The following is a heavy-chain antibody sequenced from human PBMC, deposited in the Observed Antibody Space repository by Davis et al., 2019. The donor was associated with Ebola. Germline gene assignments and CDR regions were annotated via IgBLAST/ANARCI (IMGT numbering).Heavy chain of an antibody. J-gene: IGHJ4*02. CDR3: AREADYYGIRGYYYV. V-gene: IGHV3-7*01. CDR1: GFSFNSYW. Sequence: PGGSLRLSCAASGFSFNSYWMTWVRQAPGKGLQWVATIDEDGNEKHYMDSVKGRFTISRDNSKNTLYLQMNSLRPEDTAVFYCAREADYYGIRGYYYVWGQGTLVTVSS. CDR2: IDEDGNEK. D-gene: IGHD3-22*01.